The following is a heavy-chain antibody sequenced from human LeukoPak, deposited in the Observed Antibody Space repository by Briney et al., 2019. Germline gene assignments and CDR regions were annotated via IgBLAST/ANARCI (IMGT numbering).Heavy chain of an antibody. D-gene: IGHD3-10*01. Sequence: GGSLRLSCAASGFTFSSYSMDWVRQAPGKGLEWVSYISSSSSSIYYADSVKGRFTISTDNAKNSVYLQMNSLRDEDTAVYYCARDRAYAFDNWGQGTMVTVSS. V-gene: IGHV3-48*02. CDR3: ARDRAYAFDN. J-gene: IGHJ3*02. CDR2: ISSSSSSI. CDR1: GFTFSSYS.